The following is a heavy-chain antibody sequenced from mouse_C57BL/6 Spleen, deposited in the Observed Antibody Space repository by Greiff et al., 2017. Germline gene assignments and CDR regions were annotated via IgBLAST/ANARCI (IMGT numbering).Heavy chain of an antibody. CDR2: INPNNGGT. CDR3: ARYYYGPWFAY. D-gene: IGHD1-1*01. CDR1: GYTFTDYY. Sequence: EVQLQQSGPELVKPGASVKISCKASGYTFTDYYMNWVKQSHGKSLEWIGDINPNNGGTSYNQKFKGKATLTVDKSSSTAYMELRSLTSEDSAVYYCARYYYGPWFAYWGQGTLVTVSA. V-gene: IGHV1-26*01. J-gene: IGHJ3*01.